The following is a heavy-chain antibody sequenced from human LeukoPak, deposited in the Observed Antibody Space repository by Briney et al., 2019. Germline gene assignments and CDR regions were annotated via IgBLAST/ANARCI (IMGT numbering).Heavy chain of an antibody. D-gene: IGHD1-26*01. CDR1: GFTFDDYA. J-gene: IGHJ4*02. CDR2: ISWNSGSI. CDR3: ARGGIVGATGDY. Sequence: GGSLRLSSAASGFTFDDYAMHWVRQAPGKGLEWVSGISWNSGSIGYADSVKGRFTISRDNAKSSLYLQVNSLRADDTAVYYCARGGIVGATGDYWGQGTLVTVSS. V-gene: IGHV3-9*01.